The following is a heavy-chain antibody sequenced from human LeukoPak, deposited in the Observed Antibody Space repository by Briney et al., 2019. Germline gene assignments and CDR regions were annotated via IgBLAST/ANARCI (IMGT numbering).Heavy chain of an antibody. J-gene: IGHJ6*03. CDR1: GFTFSSYS. Sequence: GGSLRLSCAASGFTFSSYSMNWVRQAPGKGLEWVSSISSSSSYIYYADSVKGRFTISRDNAKNSLYLQMNSLRAEDTAVYYFAGYYDFWSGLSPYYYYYMDVWGKGTTVTVSS. V-gene: IGHV3-21*01. D-gene: IGHD3-3*01. CDR3: AGYYDFWSGLSPYYYYYMDV. CDR2: ISSSSSYI.